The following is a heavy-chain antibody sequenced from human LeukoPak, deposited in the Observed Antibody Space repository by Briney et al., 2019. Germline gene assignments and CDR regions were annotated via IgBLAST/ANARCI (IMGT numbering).Heavy chain of an antibody. CDR1: GFTFSSYW. Sequence: GGSLRLSCAASGFTFSSYWMSWVRQAPGKGLEWVANMSEDGSVKNYVVSVKGRFTMSRDNAKSSLYLQMNSLRAEDTAVYYCAVDGGYNRFDPWGQGTLVTVPS. CDR2: MSEDGSVK. J-gene: IGHJ5*02. V-gene: IGHV3-7*04. D-gene: IGHD3-16*01. CDR3: AVDGGYNRFDP.